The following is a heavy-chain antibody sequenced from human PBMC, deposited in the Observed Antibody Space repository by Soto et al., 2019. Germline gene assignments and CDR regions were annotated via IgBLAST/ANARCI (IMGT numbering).Heavy chain of an antibody. Sequence: GGSLRLSCAASGFTFDDYAMHWVRQAPGKGLEWVSGISWNSGSIGYADSVKGRFTISRDNAKNSLYLQMNSLRAEDTALYYCAKDRGYSETDGAFDIWGQGTMVTVSS. CDR1: GFTFDDYA. CDR3: AKDRGYSETDGAFDI. V-gene: IGHV3-9*01. D-gene: IGHD6-13*01. CDR2: ISWNSGSI. J-gene: IGHJ3*02.